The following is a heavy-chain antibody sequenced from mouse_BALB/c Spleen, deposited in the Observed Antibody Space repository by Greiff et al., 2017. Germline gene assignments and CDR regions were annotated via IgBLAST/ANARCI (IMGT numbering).Heavy chain of an antibody. CDR1: GYSITSDYA. D-gene: IGHD2-3*01. V-gene: IGHV3-2*02. Sequence: EVQLQQSGPGLVKPSQSLSLTCTVTGYSITSDYAWNWIRQFPGNKLEWMGYISYSGSTSYNPSLKSRISITRDTSKNQFFLQLNSVTTEDTATYYCARYDGYYFYAMDYWGQGTSVTVSS. CDR2: ISYSGST. CDR3: ARYDGYYFYAMDY. J-gene: IGHJ4*01.